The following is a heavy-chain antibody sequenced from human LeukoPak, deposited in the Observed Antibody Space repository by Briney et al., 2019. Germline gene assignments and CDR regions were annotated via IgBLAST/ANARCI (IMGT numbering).Heavy chain of an antibody. J-gene: IGHJ6*02. CDR1: GFTVSSNY. Sequence: GGSLRLSCAASGFTVSSNYMSWVRQAPGKGLVWVSRINSDGSSTSSADSVKGRYTISRDNAKNTLYLQMNSLRAEDTAVYYCARDRPVAYYYYGMDVWGQGTTVTVSS. V-gene: IGHV3-74*01. CDR2: INSDGSST. CDR3: ARDRPVAYYYYGMDV.